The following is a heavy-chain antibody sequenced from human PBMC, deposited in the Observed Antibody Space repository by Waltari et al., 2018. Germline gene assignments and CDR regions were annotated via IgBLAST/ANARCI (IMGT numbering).Heavy chain of an antibody. D-gene: IGHD1-1*01. V-gene: IGHV3-30*02. J-gene: IGHJ3*01. Sequence: QVHLVESGGGVVQPGGSLRLSCASSGFTFSDYGMRWVRQAPGKGLEWGAVIRYDASEIYYRDSVKGRLTISRDNSKNTLFLQMSSLRPEDTAVYYCAKVGVGLTTWYPFDVWGQGTMVTVSS. CDR3: AKVGVGLTTWYPFDV. CDR2: IRYDASEI. CDR1: GFTFSDYG.